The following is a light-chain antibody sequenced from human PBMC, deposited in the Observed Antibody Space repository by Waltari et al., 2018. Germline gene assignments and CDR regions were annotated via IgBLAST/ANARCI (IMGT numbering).Light chain of an antibody. Sequence: EVVLTQSPDTLSLSPGERATLPCRASQSVISNYLAWYQQRPGQAPRLLIYDAFRRNTGIPDKYSGSGSGTDFTLTISRLEPEDFAVYYCQQYGDSPYTFGQGTKVEIK. CDR1: QSVISNY. V-gene: IGKV3-20*01. CDR2: DAF. J-gene: IGKJ2*01. CDR3: QQYGDSPYT.